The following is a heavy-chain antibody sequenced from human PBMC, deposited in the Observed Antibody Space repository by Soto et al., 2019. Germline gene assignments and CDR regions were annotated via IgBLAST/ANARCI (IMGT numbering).Heavy chain of an antibody. CDR2: IYYSGST. Sequence: SETLSLTCTVSGGSISSYYWSWIRQPPGKGLEWIGYIYYSGSTNYNPSLKSRVTISVDTSKNQFSLKLSSVTAADTAVYYCACHYGDYGSYFDYWGQRTLVTVSS. D-gene: IGHD4-17*01. V-gene: IGHV4-59*01. CDR1: GGSISSYY. CDR3: ACHYGDYGSYFDY. J-gene: IGHJ4*02.